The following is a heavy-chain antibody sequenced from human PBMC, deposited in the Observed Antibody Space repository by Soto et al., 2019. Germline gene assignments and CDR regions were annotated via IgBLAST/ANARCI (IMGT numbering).Heavy chain of an antibody. CDR3: ARVIAAAFDY. CDR2: INHSGST. CDR1: GGSFSGYY. V-gene: IGHV4-34*01. J-gene: IGHJ4*02. D-gene: IGHD6-13*01. Sequence: QVQLQQWGAGLLKPSETLSLTCAVYGGSFSGYYWSWIRQPPGKGLEGIGEINHSGSTNYNPSLKSRVTISIDTSKNQFSLKLSSVTAADTDVYFCARVIAAAFDYWDQGTLVTVSS.